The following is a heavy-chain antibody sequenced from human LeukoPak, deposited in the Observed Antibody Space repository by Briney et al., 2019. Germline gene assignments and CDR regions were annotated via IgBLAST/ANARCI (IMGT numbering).Heavy chain of an antibody. CDR1: GYTFTSYG. Sequence: ASVKVSCKASGYTFTSYGISWVRQAPGQGLEWMGWISAYNGNTNYAQKLQGRVTMTTDTSTSTAYMELRSLRSDDTAVYYCARGDYDFWSQENWFDPWGQGTLVTVSS. CDR3: ARGDYDFWSQENWFDP. CDR2: ISAYNGNT. J-gene: IGHJ5*02. D-gene: IGHD3-3*01. V-gene: IGHV1-18*01.